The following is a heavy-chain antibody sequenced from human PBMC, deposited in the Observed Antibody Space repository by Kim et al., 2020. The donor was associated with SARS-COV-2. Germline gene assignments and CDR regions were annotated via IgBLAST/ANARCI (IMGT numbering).Heavy chain of an antibody. D-gene: IGHD6-19*01. CDR2: INAGNGNT. V-gene: IGHV1-3*01. CDR3: ARGGRAGVAGIP. Sequence: ASVKVSCKASGYTFTSYAMHWVRQAPGQRLEWMGWINAGNGNTKYSQKFQGRVTITRDTSASTAYMELSSLRSEDTAVYYCARGGRAGVAGIPWGQGTLVTVSS. J-gene: IGHJ5*02. CDR1: GYTFTSYA.